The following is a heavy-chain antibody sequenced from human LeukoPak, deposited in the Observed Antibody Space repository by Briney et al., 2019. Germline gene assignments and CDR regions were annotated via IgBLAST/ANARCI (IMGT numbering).Heavy chain of an antibody. D-gene: IGHD6-19*01. CDR2: IWYDGSNK. V-gene: IGHV3-33*01. Sequence: GGSLRLSCAASGFTFSSYGMPWVRQAPGKGLEWVAVIWYDGSNKYYADSVKGRFTISRDNSKNTLYLQMNSLRAEDTAVYYCARELHSSGWYDSYYFDYWGQGTLVTVSS. J-gene: IGHJ4*02. CDR1: GFTFSSYG. CDR3: ARELHSSGWYDSYYFDY.